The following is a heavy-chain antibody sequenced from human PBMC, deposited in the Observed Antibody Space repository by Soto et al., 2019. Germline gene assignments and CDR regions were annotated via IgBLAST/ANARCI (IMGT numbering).Heavy chain of an antibody. CDR3: ARVTSRWGLVSYFVY. CDR1: GGSVSSGSYY. Sequence: QVQLQESGPGLVKPSETLSLTCTVSGGSVSSGSYYWSWIRQPPGKGLECVGYIYYSGSTNYNPSLKGRVTISVDTSKNQFPLRLSPVTAAATAVYYCARVTSRWGLVSYFVYWGQGTLVTVSS. J-gene: IGHJ4*02. D-gene: IGHD7-27*01. V-gene: IGHV4-61*01. CDR2: IYYSGST.